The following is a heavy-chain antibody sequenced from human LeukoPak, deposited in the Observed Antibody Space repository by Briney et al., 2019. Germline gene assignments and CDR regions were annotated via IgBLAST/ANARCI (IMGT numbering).Heavy chain of an antibody. CDR2: INPDSGGT. J-gene: IGHJ3*02. V-gene: IGHV1-2*02. Sequence: ASVKVSFKASAYTFTDYYMHWVRQPPGQGLEWMGWINPDSGGTNYAQRFQGRVTMTRDTSISTAYMELTGMGSDDTDVYYCATGGRSWPRAFHRRGRGTMVAVCS. D-gene: IGHD6-13*01. CDR3: ATGGRSWPRAFHR. CDR1: AYTFTDYY.